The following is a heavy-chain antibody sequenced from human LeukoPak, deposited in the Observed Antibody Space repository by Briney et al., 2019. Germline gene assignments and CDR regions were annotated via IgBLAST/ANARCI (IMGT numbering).Heavy chain of an antibody. CDR3: ARFGNDFWSGSPAFDI. D-gene: IGHD3-3*01. CDR2: KNPNSGNT. J-gene: IGHJ3*02. CDR1: GYTFTSYD. V-gene: IGHV1-8*03. Sequence: ASVKVSCKASGYTFTSYDINWVRQATGQGLEWMGWKNPNSGNTGYAQKFQGRVTITRNTSISTAYMELSSLRSEDTAVYYCARFGNDFWSGSPAFDIWGQGTMVTVSS.